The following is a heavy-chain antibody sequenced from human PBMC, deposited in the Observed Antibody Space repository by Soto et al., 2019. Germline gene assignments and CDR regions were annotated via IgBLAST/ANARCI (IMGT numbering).Heavy chain of an antibody. CDR1: GFTFSNYA. J-gene: IGHJ3*02. CDR3: ARDPNGDYIGAFDI. V-gene: IGHV3-23*01. CDR2: IWGKADHT. Sequence: EVQLLESGGGLVQPGGSLRLSCATSGFTFSNYAMTWVRQAPGKGLQWVSSIWGKADHTNYADSVKGRFTMSRDNYKNTLYLQMSSLTDTDTAVYYCARDPNGDYIGAFDIWGQGIMVFVSS. D-gene: IGHD4-17*01.